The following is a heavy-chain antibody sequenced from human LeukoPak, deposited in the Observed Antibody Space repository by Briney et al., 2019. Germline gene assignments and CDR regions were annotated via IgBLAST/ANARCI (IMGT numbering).Heavy chain of an antibody. D-gene: IGHD5-18*01. Sequence: GGSLRLSCAASGFTFSSYWMSWVRQAPGKGLEWVANIKQDGSEKYYVDSVKGRFTISRDNAKNSLYLQMNSLRAEDTAAYYCARDAWIQLWLPHTYWGQGTLVTVSS. CDR2: IKQDGSEK. CDR3: ARDAWIQLWLPHTY. CDR1: GFTFSSYW. V-gene: IGHV3-7*01. J-gene: IGHJ4*02.